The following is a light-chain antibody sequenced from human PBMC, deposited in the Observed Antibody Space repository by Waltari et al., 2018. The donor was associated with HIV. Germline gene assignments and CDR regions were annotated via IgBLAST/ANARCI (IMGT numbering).Light chain of an antibody. CDR3: QQYSNRPPWK. V-gene: IGKV3-15*01. Sequence: EMVVTQSPATVSVSLGERATLSCRASHSVGINLAWYQQKPGQAPRLLISGASTRVTDIPGRFSGSGSGTDFTLTISSLQSEDSAVYYCQQYSNRPPWKFGQGTKVEI. CDR1: HSVGIN. CDR2: GAS. J-gene: IGKJ1*01.